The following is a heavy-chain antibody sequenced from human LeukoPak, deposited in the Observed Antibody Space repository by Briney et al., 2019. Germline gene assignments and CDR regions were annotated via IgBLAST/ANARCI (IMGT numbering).Heavy chain of an antibody. Sequence: SVKVSCKASGYTFTGYYMHWVRQAPGQGLEWMGWINPYSGGTTYATQFQGWVTMTRDTSISTAYMELSRLRSDDTAVYYCARVAVRDGFDIWGQGTMVTVS. V-gene: IGHV1-2*04. J-gene: IGHJ3*02. CDR1: GYTFTGYY. CDR2: INPYSGGT. CDR3: ARVAVRDGFDI. D-gene: IGHD6-19*01.